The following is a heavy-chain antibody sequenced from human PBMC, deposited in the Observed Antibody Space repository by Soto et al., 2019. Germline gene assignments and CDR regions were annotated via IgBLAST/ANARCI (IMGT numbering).Heavy chain of an antibody. CDR2: IYYSGST. D-gene: IGHD4-4*01. CDR3: ARVVYGNYEARGAFDI. CDR1: GGSLSSGDYY. Sequence: QVQLQESGPGLVKPSQTLSLTCTVSGGSLSSGDYYWSWIRQPPGKGLEWIGYIYYSGSTYYTPSLKSRVTISVDTSKNQFSLKLSSVTAADTAVYYCARVVYGNYEARGAFDIWGQGTTVTVSS. J-gene: IGHJ3*02. V-gene: IGHV4-30-4*01.